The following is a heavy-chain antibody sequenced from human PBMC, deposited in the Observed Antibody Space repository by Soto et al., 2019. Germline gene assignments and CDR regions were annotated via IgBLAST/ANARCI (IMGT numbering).Heavy chain of an antibody. V-gene: IGHV4-59*01. J-gene: IGHJ5*02. CDR3: ARATHRIAAGPCNWFDP. CDR2: IYYSGST. Sequence: PSETLSLTCTVSGGSISSDYWSWIRQPPGKGLEWIGYIYYSGSTNYNPSLKSRVTISVDTSKNQFSLKLSSVTAADTAVYYCARATHRIAAGPCNWFDPWGRGTLVTVSS. D-gene: IGHD6-6*01. CDR1: GGSISSDY.